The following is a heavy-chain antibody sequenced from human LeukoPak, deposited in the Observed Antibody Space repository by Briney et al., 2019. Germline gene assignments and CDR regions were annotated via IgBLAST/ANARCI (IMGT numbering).Heavy chain of an antibody. CDR3: AGRAFNYLAGQN. J-gene: IGHJ4*02. Sequence: PSETLSLTCAVYGGSFSGYYWSWIRQPPGKGLEWIGEINHSGSTNYNPSLKSRVTISVDTSKNQFSLKLSSVTAADTAVYYCAGRAFNYLAGQNWGQGTLVTVSS. CDR1: GGSFSGYY. D-gene: IGHD6-19*01. V-gene: IGHV4-34*01. CDR2: INHSGST.